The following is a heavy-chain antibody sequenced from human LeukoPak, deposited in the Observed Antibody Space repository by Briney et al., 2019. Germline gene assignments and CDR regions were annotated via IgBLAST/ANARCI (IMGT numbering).Heavy chain of an antibody. Sequence: PGESLKISCKGSGYSLTSYWIGWVRQMPGRGLEWMGIIYPGDSDTRYSPSFQGQVTISADKSISTAYLQWSSLKASDTAMYYCARRVLMKATYCSSTSCYASWFDPWGQGTLVTVSS. CDR3: ARRVLMKATYCSSTSCYASWFDP. CDR1: GYSLTSYW. CDR2: IYPGDSDT. V-gene: IGHV5-51*01. J-gene: IGHJ5*02. D-gene: IGHD2-2*01.